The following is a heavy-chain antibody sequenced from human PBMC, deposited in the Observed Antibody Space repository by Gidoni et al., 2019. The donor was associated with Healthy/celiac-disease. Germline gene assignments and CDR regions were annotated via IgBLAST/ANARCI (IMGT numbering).Heavy chain of an antibody. Sequence: QVQLVESGGGVVQPGRSLRLSCAASGFTFSSYGMHWVRQAPGKGLEWVAVIWYDGSNKYYADSVKGRFTISRDNSKNTLYLQMNSLRAEDTAVYYCAREGIVVPAAVDYWGQGTLVTVSS. J-gene: IGHJ4*02. CDR2: IWYDGSNK. D-gene: IGHD2-2*01. CDR1: GFTFSSYG. V-gene: IGHV3-33*01. CDR3: AREGIVVPAAVDY.